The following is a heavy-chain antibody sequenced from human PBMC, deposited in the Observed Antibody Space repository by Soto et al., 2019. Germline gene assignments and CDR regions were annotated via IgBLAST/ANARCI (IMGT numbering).Heavy chain of an antibody. J-gene: IGHJ6*03. CDR1: GYTFTGYY. V-gene: IGHV1-2*04. CDR2: INPNSGGT. CDR3: ARGGFYGSGKKQNYYYYYMDV. Sequence: ASVKVSCKASGYTFTGYYMHWVRQAPGQGLEWMGWINPNSGGTNYAQKFQGWVTMTRDTSISTAYMELSRLRSDDTAVYYCARGGFYGSGKKQNYYYYYMDVWGKGTTVTVSS. D-gene: IGHD3-10*01.